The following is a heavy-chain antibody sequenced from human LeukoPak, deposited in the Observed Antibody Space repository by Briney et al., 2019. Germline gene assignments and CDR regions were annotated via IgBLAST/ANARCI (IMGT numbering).Heavy chain of an antibody. CDR3: ARGGRGVRGVIITISAFDI. Sequence: PGRSLRLSCAASGFTFSSYAMHWVRQAPGKGLEWVAVISYDGSNKYYADSVRGRFTISRDNSKNTLYLQMNSLRAEDTAMYYCARGGRGVRGVIITISAFDIWGQGTMVTVSS. J-gene: IGHJ3*02. CDR2: ISYDGSNK. D-gene: IGHD3-10*01. V-gene: IGHV3-30-3*01. CDR1: GFTFSSYA.